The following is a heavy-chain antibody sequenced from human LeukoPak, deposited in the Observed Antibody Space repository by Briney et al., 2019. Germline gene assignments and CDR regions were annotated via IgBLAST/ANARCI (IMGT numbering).Heavy chain of an antibody. Sequence: SETLSLTCTVSGGSIRSSYYYWGWIRQPPGKGLEWIGSIYDSGSTYYNPSLKSRVTISVDTSKNQFSLKLNSVTAADTAVYYCARGPGALLHWGQGILVTVSS. V-gene: IGHV4-39*01. J-gene: IGHJ4*02. CDR1: GGSIRSSYYY. CDR2: IYDSGST. D-gene: IGHD3-10*01. CDR3: ARGPGALLH.